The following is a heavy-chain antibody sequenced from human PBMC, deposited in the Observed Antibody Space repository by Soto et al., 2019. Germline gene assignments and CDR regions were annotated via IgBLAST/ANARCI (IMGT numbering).Heavy chain of an antibody. CDR1: GFTFSSHA. V-gene: IGHV3-48*02. D-gene: IGHD3-16*01. CDR3: ARDARNADYDY. Sequence: EVQLVESGGGLVQPGGSLKLSCAVSGFTFSSHAMNWVRQAPGKGLEWVAYIHGTRSIIYYADSVKGRFTISRDNAKNSLYLQMDSLRDEDTALYYCARDARNADYDYWGQRNMVTVSS. J-gene: IGHJ4*02. CDR2: IHGTRSII.